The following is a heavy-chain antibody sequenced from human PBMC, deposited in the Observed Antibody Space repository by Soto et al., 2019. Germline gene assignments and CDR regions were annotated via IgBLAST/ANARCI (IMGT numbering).Heavy chain of an antibody. CDR1: GFTFSSYS. D-gene: IGHD3-3*01. CDR2: ISSSSSYI. V-gene: IGHV3-21*01. Sequence: LRLSCAASGFTFSSYSMNWVRQAPGKGLEWVSSISSSSSYIYYADSVKGRFTISRDNAKNSLYLQMNSLRAGDTAVYYCARDTGFWSGYYTLYGMDVWGQGTTVTVSS. CDR3: ARDTGFWSGYYTLYGMDV. J-gene: IGHJ6*02.